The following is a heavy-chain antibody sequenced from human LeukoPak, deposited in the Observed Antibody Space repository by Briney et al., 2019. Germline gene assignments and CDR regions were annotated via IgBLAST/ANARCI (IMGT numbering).Heavy chain of an antibody. CDR2: IYYSGST. J-gene: IGHJ4*02. V-gene: IGHV4-59*08. CDR3: ARQLRGEAVAGHLQPFDY. D-gene: IGHD6-19*01. Sequence: ETLSLTCSVSGGSFSSYFWSWIRQPPGKGLEWIGYIYYSGSTNYNPSLKSRVTISVDTSKNQFSLKLSSVTAADTAVYFCARQLRGEAVAGHLQPFDYWGQGTRGTVSS. CDR1: GGSFSSYF.